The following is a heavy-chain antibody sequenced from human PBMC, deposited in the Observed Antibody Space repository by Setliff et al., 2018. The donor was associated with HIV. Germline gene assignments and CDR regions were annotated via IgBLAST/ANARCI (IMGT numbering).Heavy chain of an antibody. J-gene: IGHJ4*02. CDR2: IYQSGSI. D-gene: IGHD6-13*01. CDR3: AVYGSPTYYFDY. V-gene: IGHV4-38-2*01. Sequence: SETLSLTCAASGYSINSGFSRAWIRQPPGQGPQWIGSIYQSGSIYYNPSLQSRVTISVDSSKNQFSLNLFSVTAADTAVYYCAVYGSPTYYFDYWGQGTPVTVSS. CDR1: GYSINSGFS.